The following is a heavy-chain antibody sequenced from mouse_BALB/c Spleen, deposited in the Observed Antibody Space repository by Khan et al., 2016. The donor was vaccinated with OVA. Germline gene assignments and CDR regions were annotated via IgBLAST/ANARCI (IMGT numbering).Heavy chain of an antibody. Sequence: QVQLKQSGAELMKPGASVKISCKATGYTFSSYWIEWIKQRPGHGFEWIGEILPGSGSTNYNEKFKGKATFTAETSSNTAYMQLSSLTSEDSAVYNCARYGNHWYFDVWGAGTTVTVSS. V-gene: IGHV1-9*01. CDR3: ARYGNHWYFDV. J-gene: IGHJ1*01. D-gene: IGHD2-1*01. CDR2: ILPGSGST. CDR1: GYTFSSYW.